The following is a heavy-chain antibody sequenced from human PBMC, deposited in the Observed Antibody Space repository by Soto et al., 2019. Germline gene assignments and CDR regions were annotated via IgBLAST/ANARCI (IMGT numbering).Heavy chain of an antibody. Sequence: EVQLLESGGGLVQPGGSLRLSCEASGFTFSTYAMTWVRQAPGKGLEWVSIISGSGGTTYYADSVKGRFTISRDNSKNTLYLQMNSLRADDTAVYYCAKEDNDYDSSGYYLEYFHHWGQGTLVTVSS. CDR1: GFTFSTYA. V-gene: IGHV3-23*01. CDR3: AKEDNDYDSSGYYLEYFHH. J-gene: IGHJ1*01. CDR2: ISGSGGTT. D-gene: IGHD3-22*01.